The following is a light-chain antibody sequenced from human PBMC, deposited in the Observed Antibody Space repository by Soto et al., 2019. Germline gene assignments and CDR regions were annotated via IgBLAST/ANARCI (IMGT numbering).Light chain of an antibody. CDR2: DDS. J-gene: IGLJ3*02. CDR3: QVWDGSSDQLV. Sequence: SSELTQAPSVSVAPGQTARITCGGNNIGSISVHWYQQKPGQAPVLVVYDDSDRPSGIPERFSGSNSGNTATLTISRVEVGDEADYYCQVWDGSSDQLVFGGGTKLTVL. V-gene: IGLV3-21*02. CDR1: NIGSIS.